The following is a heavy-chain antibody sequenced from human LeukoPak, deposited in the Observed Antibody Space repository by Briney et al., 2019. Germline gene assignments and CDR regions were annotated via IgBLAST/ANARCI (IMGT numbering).Heavy chain of an antibody. CDR3: AKSARWYSSSWDYFDY. CDR2: ISYDGSNK. Sequence: GGSLRLSCAASGFTFSSYGMHWVRQAPGKGLEWVAVISYDGSNKYYADSVKGRFTISRDNSKNTLYLQMNSLRAEDTAVYYCAKSARWYSSSWDYFDYWGQGTLVTVSS. V-gene: IGHV3-30*18. CDR1: GFTFSSYG. J-gene: IGHJ4*02. D-gene: IGHD6-13*01.